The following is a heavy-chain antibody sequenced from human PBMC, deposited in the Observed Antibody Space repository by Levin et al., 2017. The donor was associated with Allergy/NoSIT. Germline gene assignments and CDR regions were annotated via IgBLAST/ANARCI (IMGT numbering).Heavy chain of an antibody. D-gene: IGHD1-26*01. CDR1: GFTFSSYA. J-gene: IGHJ4*02. Sequence: GGSLRLSCAASGFTFSSYAMHWVRQAPGKGLEWVAVISYDGSNKYYADSVKGRFTISRDNSKNTLYLQMNSLRAEDTAVYYCAREAVGAQGFDYWGQGTLVTVSS. CDR3: AREAVGAQGFDY. CDR2: ISYDGSNK. V-gene: IGHV3-30-3*01.